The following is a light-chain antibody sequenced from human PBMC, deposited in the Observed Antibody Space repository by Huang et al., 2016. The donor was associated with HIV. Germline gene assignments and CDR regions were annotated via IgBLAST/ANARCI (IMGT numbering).Light chain of an antibody. CDR3: QQYGSSPTT. CDR2: GAS. Sequence: EILLTQSPGTLSLSPGERATLSCKASQSVGRSSLAWYQQQPGQAPTPLIDGASRRASDIPDRFSGSGSGTDFTLTITRLEPQDFAVYYCQQYGSSPTTFGQGTKVEI. CDR1: QSVGRSS. V-gene: IGKV3-20*01. J-gene: IGKJ1*01.